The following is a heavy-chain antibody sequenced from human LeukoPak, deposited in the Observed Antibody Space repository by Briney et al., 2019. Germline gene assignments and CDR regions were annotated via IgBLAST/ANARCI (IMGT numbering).Heavy chain of an antibody. V-gene: IGHV4-59*11. J-gene: IGHJ4*02. D-gene: IGHD3-10*01. CDR2: IYYSGST. Sequence: SETLSLTCTVSGGSISSHYWSWIRQPPGKGLEWIGYIYYSGSTNYNPSLKSRVTISVDTSKNHFSLKLSSVTAADTAVYYCAGPGAGDLDYWGQGTLVTVSS. CDR3: AGPGAGDLDY. CDR1: GGSISSHY.